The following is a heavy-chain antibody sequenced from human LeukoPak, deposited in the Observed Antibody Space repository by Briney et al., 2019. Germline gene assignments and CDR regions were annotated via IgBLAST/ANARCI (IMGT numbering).Heavy chain of an antibody. Sequence: GGSLRLSCAASGFTFSSYEMNWVRQAPGKGLEWASYISSNGSTIYYADSVKGRFTISRDNAKNSLYLQMNSLRAEDTAVYYCARGGSYALFDYWGQGTLVTVSS. V-gene: IGHV3-48*03. D-gene: IGHD1-26*01. J-gene: IGHJ4*02. CDR3: ARGGSYALFDY. CDR1: GFTFSSYE. CDR2: ISSNGSTI.